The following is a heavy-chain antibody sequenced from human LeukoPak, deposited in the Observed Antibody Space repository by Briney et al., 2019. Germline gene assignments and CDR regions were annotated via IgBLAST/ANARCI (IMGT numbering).Heavy chain of an antibody. Sequence: KNGESLKISCQVSGYIFTHYWIGWVRQMPGKGLESMGIIYPADSDTTYSPSFQGQVTISVDKSISTVYLQWSSLKASDTAMYYCARPGGMVMGDSYGTGYYYGMDVWGQGTTVTVSS. D-gene: IGHD5-18*01. CDR2: IYPADSDT. J-gene: IGHJ6*02. CDR1: GYIFTHYW. CDR3: ARPGGMVMGDSYGTGYYYGMDV. V-gene: IGHV5-51*01.